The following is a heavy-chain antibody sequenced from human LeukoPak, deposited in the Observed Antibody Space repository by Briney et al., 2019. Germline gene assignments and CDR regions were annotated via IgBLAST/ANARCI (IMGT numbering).Heavy chain of an antibody. CDR3: ARNGGDTAVAGLLDY. Sequence: GGSLRLSCAASGFTFDDYGMSWVRQAPGKGLEWVSGINWNGGSTGYADSVKGRFTISRDNAKNSLYLQMNSLRAEYTAIYYCARNGGDTAVAGLLDYWGQGTLVTVSS. J-gene: IGHJ4*02. CDR1: GFTFDDYG. V-gene: IGHV3-20*04. D-gene: IGHD6-19*01. CDR2: INWNGGST.